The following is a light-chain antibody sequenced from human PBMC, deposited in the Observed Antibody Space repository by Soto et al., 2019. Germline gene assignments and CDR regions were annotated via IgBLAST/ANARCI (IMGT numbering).Light chain of an antibody. CDR1: QSVSNNY. J-gene: IGKJ1*01. CDR2: GAS. Sequence: IVMTRSPATLSVSQEDRATLSCRASQSVSNNYLAWYQQKPGQAPRLLIYGASNRATGIPDRFSGSGSGTDFTLTISRLEPEDIAVYYCQQYGSSGTFGQGTKVDIK. CDR3: QQYGSSGT. V-gene: IGKV3-20*01.